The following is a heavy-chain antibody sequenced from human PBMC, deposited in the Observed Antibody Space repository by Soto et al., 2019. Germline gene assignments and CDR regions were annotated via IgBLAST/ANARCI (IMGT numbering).Heavy chain of an antibody. J-gene: IGHJ4*02. Sequence: GSLRLSCAASGFTFSSYSMNWVRQAPGKGLEWVSSISSSSSYIYYADSVKGRFTISRDNAKNSLYLQMNSLRAEDTAVYYCARSVDNYYDSSGYGYWGQGTLVTVSS. CDR1: GFTFSSYS. CDR3: ARSVDNYYDSSGYGY. D-gene: IGHD3-22*01. V-gene: IGHV3-21*01. CDR2: ISSSSSYI.